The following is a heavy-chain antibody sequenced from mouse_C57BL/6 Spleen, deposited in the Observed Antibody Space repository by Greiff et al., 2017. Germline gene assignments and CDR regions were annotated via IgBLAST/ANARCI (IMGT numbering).Heavy chain of an antibody. D-gene: IGHD2-3*01. V-gene: IGHV1-7*01. J-gene: IGHJ4*01. Sequence: QVQLQQSGAELAKPGASVKLSCKASGYTFTSYWMHWVKQRPGQGLEWIGYINPSSGYTKYNQKFKDKATLTADKSSITAYMQLSSLTYEDSAVYYCARGKDGYWAMDYWGQGTSVTVSS. CDR2: INPSSGYT. CDR3: ARGKDGYWAMDY. CDR1: GYTFTSYW.